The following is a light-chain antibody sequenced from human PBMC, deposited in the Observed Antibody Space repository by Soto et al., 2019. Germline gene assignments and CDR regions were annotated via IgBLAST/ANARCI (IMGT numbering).Light chain of an antibody. V-gene: IGLV2-8*01. Sequence: QSALTQPPSASGSPGQSVTISFTGTSSDVGGYNYVSWYQQHPGKAPKVVIYEVSKRPSGVPDRFSGSKSGNMASLTVSGLQAEDEADYYCTSYAGNKGWVFGGGTKLTVL. CDR1: SSDVGGYNY. CDR3: TSYAGNKGWV. J-gene: IGLJ3*02. CDR2: EVS.